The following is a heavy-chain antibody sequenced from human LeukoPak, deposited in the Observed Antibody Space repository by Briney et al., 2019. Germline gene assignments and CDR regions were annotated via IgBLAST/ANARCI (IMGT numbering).Heavy chain of an antibody. V-gene: IGHV3-7*05. CDR2: IKQDGSEE. Sequence: GGSPRLSCAASGFTFSSYWMSWVRQAPGKGLEWVANIKQDGSEEVYVDSVKGRFTISRDDAKNSLFLQMNTLRAEGTAVYYCARDPYSSTWSYGMDVWGQGTTVSVSS. CDR3: ARDPYSSTWSYGMDV. D-gene: IGHD6-6*01. CDR1: GFTFSSYW. J-gene: IGHJ6*02.